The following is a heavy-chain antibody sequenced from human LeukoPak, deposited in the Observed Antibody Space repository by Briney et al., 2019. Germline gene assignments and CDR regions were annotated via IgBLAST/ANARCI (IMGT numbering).Heavy chain of an antibody. V-gene: IGHV1-69*04. CDR2: IIPILGIA. CDR1: GGTFSSYA. Sequence: SVKVSCKASGGTFSSYAISWGRQAPGQGLEWMGRIIPILGIANYAQKFQGRVTITADKSTSTAYMELSSLRSEDTAVYYCASGDCSGGSCYSGHNWFDPWGQGTLVTVSS. D-gene: IGHD2-15*01. CDR3: ASGDCSGGSCYSGHNWFDP. J-gene: IGHJ5*02.